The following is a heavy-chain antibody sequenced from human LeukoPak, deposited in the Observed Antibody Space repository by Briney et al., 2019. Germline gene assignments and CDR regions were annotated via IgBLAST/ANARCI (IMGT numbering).Heavy chain of an antibody. J-gene: IGHJ6*03. Sequence: ASVKVSCKASGYTFTSYDINWVRQAPGQGLEWMGWMNPNSGDTDYAQKFQGSVTMTRNTSISTVYMELSSLRSEDTAVYYCARGPYYYDFWSGYHQMGNYYYMDVWGKGTTVTVSS. V-gene: IGHV1-8*01. CDR1: GYTFTSYD. CDR2: MNPNSGDT. CDR3: ARGPYYYDFWSGYHQMGNYYYMDV. D-gene: IGHD3-3*01.